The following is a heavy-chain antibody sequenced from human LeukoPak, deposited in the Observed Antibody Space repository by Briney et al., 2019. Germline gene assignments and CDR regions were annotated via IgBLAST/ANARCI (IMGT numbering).Heavy chain of an antibody. CDR2: ISYDGSNK. D-gene: IGHD1-26*01. J-gene: IGHJ3*02. V-gene: IGHV3-30-3*01. CDR3: ARERVTGATKWLFAFDI. CDR1: GFTFSSYA. Sequence: GGSLRLSCAASGFTFSSYAMRWVRQAPGKGLEWVAVISYDGSNKYYADSVKGRFTISRDNSKNTLYLQMNSLRAEDTAVYYCARERVTGATKWLFAFDIWGQGTMVTVSS.